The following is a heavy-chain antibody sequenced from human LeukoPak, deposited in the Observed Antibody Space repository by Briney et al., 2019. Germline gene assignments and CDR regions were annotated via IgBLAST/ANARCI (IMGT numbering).Heavy chain of an antibody. CDR1: GFTFSSYE. Sequence: GGSLRLSCAASGFTFSSYEMNWVRQAPGKGLEWVSYISSSGSTIYYADSVKGRFTISRDNAKNSLYLQMNSLRAEDTAVYYCARFWSGYSTLDYWGQGTLVTVS. CDR2: ISSSGSTI. J-gene: IGHJ4*02. D-gene: IGHD3-3*01. CDR3: ARFWSGYSTLDY. V-gene: IGHV3-48*03.